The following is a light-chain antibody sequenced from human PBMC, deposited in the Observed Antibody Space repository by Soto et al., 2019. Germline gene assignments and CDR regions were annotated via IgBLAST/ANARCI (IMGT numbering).Light chain of an antibody. V-gene: IGKV1-5*03. Sequence: DIQMTQSPSTLSASVGDRVTITCRASQSISTWMAWNQQKPGKAPTLLIYKASSLESGVPSRFSGSGSGTEFTLTISSLQPDDFATYYCQQYNGTFGQGTKVDIK. J-gene: IGKJ1*01. CDR1: QSISTW. CDR2: KAS. CDR3: QQYNGT.